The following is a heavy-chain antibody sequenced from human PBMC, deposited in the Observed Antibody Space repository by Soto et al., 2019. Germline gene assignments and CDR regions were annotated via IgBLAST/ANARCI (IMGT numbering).Heavy chain of an antibody. CDR3: GRGAHDFWSGYYSVYYQNCVVF. J-gene: IGHJ6*02. Sequence: ASEKLSCTASGYTFTSYSISWVRQAPGQGLEWMGWISAYNGNTNYAQKLQGRVTMTTDTSTSTAYMELRSLRSDDTAVYYCGRGAHDFWSGYYSVYYQNCVVFGGQ. CDR1: GYTFTSYS. D-gene: IGHD3-3*01. V-gene: IGHV1-18*01. CDR2: ISAYNGNT.